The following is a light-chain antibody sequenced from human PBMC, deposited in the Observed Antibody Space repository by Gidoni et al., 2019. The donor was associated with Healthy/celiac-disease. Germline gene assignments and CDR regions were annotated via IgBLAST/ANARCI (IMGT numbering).Light chain of an antibody. V-gene: IGKV4-1*01. J-gene: IGKJ1*01. Sequence: DIVMTQFPDSLAVSLGERATINCKSSQSVLYSSNNKNYLAWYQQKPGQPPKLLIYWASTRESGVPDRCSGSGSGKDFTLTISSLQAEDVAVYYCQKYYSTPWTFGQGTKVEIK. CDR3: QKYYSTPWT. CDR1: QSVLYSSNNKNY. CDR2: WAS.